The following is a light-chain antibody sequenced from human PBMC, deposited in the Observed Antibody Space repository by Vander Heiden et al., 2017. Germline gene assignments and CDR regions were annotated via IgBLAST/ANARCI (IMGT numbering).Light chain of an antibody. CDR1: QSVSSY. CDR3: QHRSGWLPGT. Sequence: EIVLTQSPATLSLSPGEGATLSCRASQSVSSYLAWYQHKPGQAPRLLIYEASNRATGIPGRFSGTGSGTDFTLTISSREHEDAAVDYCQHRSGWLPGTFGPGTKVEIK. J-gene: IGKJ1*01. CDR2: EAS. V-gene: IGKV3-11*01.